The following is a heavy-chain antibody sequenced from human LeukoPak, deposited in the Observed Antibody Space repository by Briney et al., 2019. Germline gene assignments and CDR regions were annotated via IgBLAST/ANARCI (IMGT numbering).Heavy chain of an antibody. Sequence: GGSLRLSCEASGFXFSSYWMHWVRQAPGKGLVWDSRINSDGSSTNYADSVKGRFTISRDNAKNTLYLQMNSLRAEDTAVYYCTRGGGRGVDYWGQGTLVTVSS. J-gene: IGHJ4*02. D-gene: IGHD3-10*01. CDR1: GFXFSSYW. CDR3: TRGGGRGVDY. CDR2: INSDGSST. V-gene: IGHV3-74*01.